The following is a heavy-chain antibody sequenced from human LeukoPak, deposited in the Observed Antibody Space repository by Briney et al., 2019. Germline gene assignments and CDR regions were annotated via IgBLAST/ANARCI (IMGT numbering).Heavy chain of an antibody. D-gene: IGHD5-18*01. V-gene: IGHV3-11*04. Sequence: PGGSLRLSCAASGFIFSDFQMSWIRQAPGKGLKWISYISSSGNTRHYADSVQGRFTSSRDNAKKSLFLQMNSLRAEDTAVYYCARYSGYSYGLYWGQGILVTVSS. CDR3: ARYSGYSYGLY. CDR2: ISSSGNTR. CDR1: GFIFSDFQ. J-gene: IGHJ4*02.